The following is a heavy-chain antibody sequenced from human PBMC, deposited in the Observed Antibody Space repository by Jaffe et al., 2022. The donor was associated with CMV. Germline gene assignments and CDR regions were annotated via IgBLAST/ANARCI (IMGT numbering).Heavy chain of an antibody. J-gene: IGHJ4*02. V-gene: IGHV4-39*01. D-gene: IGHD3-10*01. CDR1: GGSISSSSYY. CDR3: ASIYYGSGKVDY. Sequence: QLQLQESGPGLVKPSETLSLTCTVSGGSISSSSYYWGWIRQPPGKGLEWIGSIYYSGSTYYNPSLKSRVTISVDTSKNQFSLKLSSVTAADTAVYYCASIYYGSGKVDYWGQGTLVTVSS. CDR2: IYYSGST.